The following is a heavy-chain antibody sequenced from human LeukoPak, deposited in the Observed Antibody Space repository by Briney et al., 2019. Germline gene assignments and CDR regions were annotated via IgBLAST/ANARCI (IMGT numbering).Heavy chain of an antibody. J-gene: IGHJ1*01. CDR2: ISYDGSNK. D-gene: IGHD3-3*01. CDR1: GFTFSSYG. Sequence: PGGSLRLSCAASGFTFSSYGMHWVRQAPGKGLEWVAVISYDGSNKYYADSVRGRFTISRDNSKNTLYLQMNSLRAEDTAVYYCAEEYRFGYHIEHWGQGTLVTVSS. V-gene: IGHV3-30*18. CDR3: AEEYRFGYHIEH.